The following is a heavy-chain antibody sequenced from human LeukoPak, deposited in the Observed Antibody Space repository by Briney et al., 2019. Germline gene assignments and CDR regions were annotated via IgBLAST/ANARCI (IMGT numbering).Heavy chain of an antibody. CDR1: GFTFSSSA. V-gene: IGHV3-23*01. J-gene: IGHJ4*02. CDR3: AKRGYCTSSGCYAVDY. CDR2: ISSSGGDT. D-gene: IGHD2-2*01. Sequence: PGGSLGLSCVASGFTFSSSAMTWVRQAPGKGLEWVSAISSSGGDTDYADSVKGRFTISRDNSKNTLYLQKSSLRAEDTAIYYCAKRGYCTSSGCYAVDYWGQGTLVTVSS.